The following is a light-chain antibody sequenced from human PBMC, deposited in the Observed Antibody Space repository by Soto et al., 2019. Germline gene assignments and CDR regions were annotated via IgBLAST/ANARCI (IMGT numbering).Light chain of an antibody. CDR2: WVS. Sequence: DIVLTQSPDSLAVSLGERAAINCKSSQTVVYSTSSQSYLAWYQQKPGQPPKLLIYWVSTRESGVPDRFIGSGSGTDFTLTINNLQAEDVAVYFCQQYYDTPYTFGQGTKLVMK. CDR3: QQYYDTPYT. CDR1: QTVVYSTSSQSY. V-gene: IGKV4-1*01. J-gene: IGKJ2*01.